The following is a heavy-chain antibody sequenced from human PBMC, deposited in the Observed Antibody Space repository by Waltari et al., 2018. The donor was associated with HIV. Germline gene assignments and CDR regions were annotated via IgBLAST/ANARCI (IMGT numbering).Heavy chain of an antibody. CDR1: GYSFIDFD. Sequence: QVQLVQSGAEIKKPRASVRVSCKASGYSFIDFDINWVRRPPGRGLEWVGVMNPDNGDAGYGHKFKGRFSLTRDTSTDTAYMDVTNLKSEDTAIYYCTKGRRGALFGDEWGQGTLVTVSS. CDR2: MNPDNGDA. V-gene: IGHV1-8*02. J-gene: IGHJ4*02. D-gene: IGHD3-3*01. CDR3: TKGRRGALFGDE.